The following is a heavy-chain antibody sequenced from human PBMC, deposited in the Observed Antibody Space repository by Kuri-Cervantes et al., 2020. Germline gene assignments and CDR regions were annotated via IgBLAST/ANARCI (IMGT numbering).Heavy chain of an antibody. CDR2: ISYDISNK. Sequence: GGSLRLSCVLSGFTLNDYHVNWIRQAPGKGLEWVAVISYDISNKYYADPVKGRFTISRDNAKNSLYLQMNSLRAEDTAAYYCARERSPYDPPLGYWGQGTLVTVSS. D-gene: IGHD3-22*01. J-gene: IGHJ4*02. CDR1: GFTLNDYH. V-gene: IGHV3-30-3*01. CDR3: ARERSPYDPPLGY.